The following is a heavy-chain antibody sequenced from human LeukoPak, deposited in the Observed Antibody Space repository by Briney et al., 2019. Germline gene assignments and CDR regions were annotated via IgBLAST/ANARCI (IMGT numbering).Heavy chain of an antibody. Sequence: SETLSLTCAVYGGSFSGYYWSWIRQPPGKGLEWIGSIFYSGRTYYNPSLKSRVTISVDTSKNQFSLKLSSVTAADTAVYYCARTRYYYNSRSYGAPCYFDYWGQGTLVTVSS. CDR1: GGSFSGYY. CDR2: IFYSGRT. J-gene: IGHJ4*02. V-gene: IGHV4-34*12. D-gene: IGHD3-10*01. CDR3: ARTRYYYNSRSYGAPCYFDY.